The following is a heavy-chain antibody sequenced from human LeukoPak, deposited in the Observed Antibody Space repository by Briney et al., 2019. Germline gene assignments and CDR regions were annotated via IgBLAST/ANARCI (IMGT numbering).Heavy chain of an antibody. J-gene: IGHJ6*02. CDR3: ARDRSGSYSRYYYYGMDV. Sequence: PSETLSLTCTVSGGSISSYYWSWIRQPPGKGRECIGYIYYSGSTNYNPSLKSRVTISVGKSKNQFSLRLSSVTAADTAVYYCARDRSGSYSRYYYYGMDVWGQGTTVTVSS. V-gene: IGHV4-59*01. CDR2: IYYSGST. D-gene: IGHD1-26*01. CDR1: GGSISSYY.